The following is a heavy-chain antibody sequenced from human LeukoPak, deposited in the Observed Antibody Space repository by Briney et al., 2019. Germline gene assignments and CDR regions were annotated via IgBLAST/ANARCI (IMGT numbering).Heavy chain of an antibody. V-gene: IGHV4-59*01. CDR3: ARAYYYDSSGYSSYWYFDL. CDR1: GGSISSYY. CDR2: IYYSGST. Sequence: SETLSLTCTVSGGSISSYYWSWIRQPPGKGLEWIGYIYYSGSTNYNPSLKSRVTISVATSKNQFSLKLSSVTAADTAVYYCARAYYYDSSGYSSYWYFDLWGRGTLVTVSS. J-gene: IGHJ2*01. D-gene: IGHD3-22*01.